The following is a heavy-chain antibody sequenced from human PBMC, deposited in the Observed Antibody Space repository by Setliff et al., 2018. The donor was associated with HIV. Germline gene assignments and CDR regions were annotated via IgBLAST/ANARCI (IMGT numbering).Heavy chain of an antibody. D-gene: IGHD6-13*01. CDR2: INPNSGGT. Sequence: ASVKVSCKASGYTFTGYYMHWVRQAPGQGLEWMGWINPNSGGTNYAQKFQGWVTITADKSTSTAYMELSSLRSEDTAVYYCAREYRHDSSSWFTGYFDLWGRGTLVTVSS. J-gene: IGHJ2*01. CDR1: GYTFTGYY. CDR3: AREYRHDSSSWFTGYFDL. V-gene: IGHV1-2*04.